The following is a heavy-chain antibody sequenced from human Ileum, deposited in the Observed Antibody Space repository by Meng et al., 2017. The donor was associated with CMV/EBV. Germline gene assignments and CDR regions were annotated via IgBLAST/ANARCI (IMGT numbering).Heavy chain of an antibody. V-gene: IGHV1-69*05. D-gene: IGHD2-21*01. CDR2: IIPVFGTT. CDR1: GGTFSNFA. J-gene: IGHJ4*02. CDR3: ARTHCGGDCYSYYFDF. Sequence: SVKVSCKASGGTFSNFAITWLRQAPGQGLELMGGIIPVFGTTSYAQKFQGRVTITTDESTGTAYMDLSSLTSEDTAVYYCARTHCGGDCYSYYFDFWGQGTLVTVSS.